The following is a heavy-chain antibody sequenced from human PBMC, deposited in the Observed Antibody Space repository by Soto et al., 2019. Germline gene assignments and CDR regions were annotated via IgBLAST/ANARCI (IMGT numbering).Heavy chain of an antibody. CDR3: ARVVYAAGFHERFDY. J-gene: IGHJ4*02. V-gene: IGHV4-31*03. Sequence: SETLSLTCTVSGGSIISGGYYFICIRQHPWNGLELIGYIYYSGSTYYNPSLKSRVTISVDTSKNQFSLKLSSVTAADTAVYYCARVVYAAGFHERFDYWGQGTLVTVSS. CDR2: IYYSGST. D-gene: IGHD6-13*01. CDR1: GGSIISGGYY.